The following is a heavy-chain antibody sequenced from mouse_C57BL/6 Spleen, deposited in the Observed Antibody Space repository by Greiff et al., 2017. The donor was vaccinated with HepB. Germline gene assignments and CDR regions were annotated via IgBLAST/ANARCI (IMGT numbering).Heavy chain of an antibody. CDR2: IYPRSGNT. Sequence: VQLQQSGAELARPGASVKLSCKASGYTFTSYGISWVKQRPGQGLEWIGEIYPRSGNTYYNEKFKGKATLTADKSSSTAYMELRSLTSGDSAVYVCARKNYAMDYWGQGTSVTVSS. CDR3: ARKNYAMDY. J-gene: IGHJ4*01. V-gene: IGHV1-81*01. CDR1: GYTFTSYG.